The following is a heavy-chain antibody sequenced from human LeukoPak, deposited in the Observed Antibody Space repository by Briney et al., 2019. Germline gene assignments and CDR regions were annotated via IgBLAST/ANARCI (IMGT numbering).Heavy chain of an antibody. CDR1: GFTFSSYG. J-gene: IGHJ4*02. D-gene: IGHD2-2*01. V-gene: IGHV3-7*01. Sequence: PGRSLRLSCAASGFTFSSYGISWVRPAPGKWREWVANIKKDGSEKYYVDSVKGRFTISRDNAKNSLYLQMNSLRAEDTAVYYCAREQYCSSTSCYAGLVYWGQGTLGTVSS. CDR2: IKKDGSEK. CDR3: AREQYCSSTSCYAGLVY.